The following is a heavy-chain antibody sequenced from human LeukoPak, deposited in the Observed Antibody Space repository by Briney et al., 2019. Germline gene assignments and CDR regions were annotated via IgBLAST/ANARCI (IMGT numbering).Heavy chain of an antibody. CDR1: GSSFTSYW. CDR3: ASLHPRRGCSGGSCLVVI. D-gene: IGHD2-15*01. CDR2: FYPGDSDT. V-gene: IGHV5-51*01. Sequence: PGESLNFPCQGFGSSFTSYWIGWVGRLPGKGLGWMELFYPGDSDTRYSTSSQGQVTISADKSISTAYLQWSSLKASDTAMYYCASLHPRRGCSGGSCLVVIWGQGTMVTVSS. J-gene: IGHJ3*02.